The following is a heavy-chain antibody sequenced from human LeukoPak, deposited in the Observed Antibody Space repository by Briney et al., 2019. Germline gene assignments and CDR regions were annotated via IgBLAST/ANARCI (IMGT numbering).Heavy chain of an antibody. CDR2: ISWNSGSI. CDR1: GFTFDDYA. D-gene: IGHD6-13*01. V-gene: IGHV3-9*01. J-gene: IGHJ4*02. Sequence: GGSLRLSCAASGFTFDDYAMHRVRQAPGKGLEWVSGISWNSGSIGYADSVKGRFTISRDNAKNSLCLQMNSLRAEDTALYYCAKDVAAAGTFDYWGQGTLVTVSS. CDR3: AKDVAAAGTFDY.